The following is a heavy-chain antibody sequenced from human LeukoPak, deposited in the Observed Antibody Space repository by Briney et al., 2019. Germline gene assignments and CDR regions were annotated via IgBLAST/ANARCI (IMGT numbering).Heavy chain of an antibody. D-gene: IGHD6-13*01. CDR3: ARLYSSSWYSLANYYYYYMDV. V-gene: IGHV3-23*01. CDR1: GFTFSSYA. CDR2: ISGSGGST. Sequence: GGSLRLSCAASGFTFSSYAMSWVRQAPGKGLEWVSAISGSGGSTYYADSVKGRFTISRDNSKNTLYLQMNSLRAEDTAVYYCARLYSSSWYSLANYYYYYMDVWGKGTTVTVSS. J-gene: IGHJ6*03.